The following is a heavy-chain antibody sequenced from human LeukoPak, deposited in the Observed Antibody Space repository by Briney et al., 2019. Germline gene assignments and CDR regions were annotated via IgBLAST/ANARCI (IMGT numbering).Heavy chain of an antibody. D-gene: IGHD1-26*01. CDR2: INHSGST. CDR1: GGSFSGYY. V-gene: IGHV4-34*01. J-gene: IGHJ4*02. CDR3: ARGGGLN. Sequence: SETLSLTCAVYGGSFSGYYWSWIRQPPGKGLEWIGEINHSGSTNYNPSLKSRVTISVDTSKNQFSLKLTSVTAADTAVYYCARGGGLNWGQGTLVTVSS.